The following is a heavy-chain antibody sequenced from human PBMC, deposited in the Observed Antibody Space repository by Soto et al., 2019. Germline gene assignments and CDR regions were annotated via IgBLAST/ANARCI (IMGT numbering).Heavy chain of an antibody. CDR3: ARDLSGSGIIDYYYGLDV. Sequence: QVQLVESGGGVVHPGRSLRLSCAASGFRFSSHAMHWVRQAPSKGLEWVAAISYDGNNKYYADSVRGRFTIARDNSMNTLYLQMNSLRAEDTAVFYCARDLSGSGIIDYYYGLDVWGQGTTVTVSS. CDR1: GFRFSSHA. J-gene: IGHJ6*02. V-gene: IGHV3-30-3*01. D-gene: IGHD3-10*01. CDR2: ISYDGNNK.